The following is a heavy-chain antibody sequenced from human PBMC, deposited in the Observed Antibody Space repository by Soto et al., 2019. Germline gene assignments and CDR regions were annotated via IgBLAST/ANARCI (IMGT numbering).Heavy chain of an antibody. V-gene: IGHV4-39*01. J-gene: IGHJ6*02. CDR3: ARHPSRRYYDSSGYYYPLVYGMDV. CDR2: INHSGST. Sequence: SETLSLTCAVSGGSISSGAYSWNWIRQPPGKGLEWIGEINHSGSTNYNPSLKSRVTISVDTSKNHFSLKLNSVTAADTAVYYCARHPSRRYYDSSGYYYPLVYGMDVWGQGTTVTVSS. D-gene: IGHD3-22*01. CDR1: GGSISSGAYS.